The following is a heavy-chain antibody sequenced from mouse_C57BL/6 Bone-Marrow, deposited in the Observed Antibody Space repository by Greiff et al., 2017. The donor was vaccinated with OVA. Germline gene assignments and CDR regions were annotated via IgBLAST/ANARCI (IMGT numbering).Heavy chain of an antibody. D-gene: IGHD6-1*01. Sequence: QVQLKQPGAELVRPGSSVKLSCKASGYTFTSYWMDWVKQRPGQGLEWIGNIYPSDSESHYNQKFKDKATLTVDKSSSTAYMQLSSLTSEDSAVYYCARSAGTDDWGQGTTLTVSS. CDR3: ARSAGTDD. V-gene: IGHV1-61*01. CDR2: IYPSDSES. J-gene: IGHJ2*01. CDR1: GYTFTSYW.